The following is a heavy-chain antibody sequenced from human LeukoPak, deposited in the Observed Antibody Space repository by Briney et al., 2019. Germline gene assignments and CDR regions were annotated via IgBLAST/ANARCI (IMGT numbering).Heavy chain of an antibody. Sequence: ASVKVSCKASGYTFTSYYMHWVRQAPGQGLEWMGIINPSGGSTSYAQKLQGRVTMTRDTSTSTVYMELSSLRSEDTAVYYCARVVWDCSGGSCYSEATRQGDWYFDLWGRGTLVTVSS. CDR2: INPSGGST. CDR3: ARVVWDCSGGSCYSEATRQGDWYFDL. V-gene: IGHV1-46*01. CDR1: GYTFTSYY. D-gene: IGHD2-15*01. J-gene: IGHJ2*01.